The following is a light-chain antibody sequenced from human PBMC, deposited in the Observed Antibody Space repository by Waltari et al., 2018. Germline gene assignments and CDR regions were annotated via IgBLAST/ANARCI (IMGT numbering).Light chain of an antibody. Sequence: SFVLTQPPSLSVAPGKTARISCRADNLGSKSVHWHQLKPGQAPVLVIFYDSSRPSGIPERFSGSNSGDTATLIINRVEAGDEADYYCQVWDRTTDHPIFGGGTKLTVL. J-gene: IGLJ2*01. CDR1: NLGSKS. CDR2: YDS. CDR3: QVWDRTTDHPI. V-gene: IGLV3-21*04.